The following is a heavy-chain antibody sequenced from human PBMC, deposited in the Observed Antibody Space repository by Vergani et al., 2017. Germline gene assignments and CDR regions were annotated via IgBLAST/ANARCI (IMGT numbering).Heavy chain of an antibody. J-gene: IGHJ3*01. CDR2: IYVSGIT. Sequence: QVQLQESGPGLVKPSQTLSLTCTVSGASINNVFYYWHWIRQPAGKGLEWIGRIYVSGITDYNSSLQSRVSMSVDTSKNQFSLTLTSVTAADTAVYYCARDNKQLRPRAFDLWCQGRMVTVSS. CDR1: GASINNVFYY. V-gene: IGHV4-61*02. D-gene: IGHD4-23*01. CDR3: ARDNKQLRPRAFDL.